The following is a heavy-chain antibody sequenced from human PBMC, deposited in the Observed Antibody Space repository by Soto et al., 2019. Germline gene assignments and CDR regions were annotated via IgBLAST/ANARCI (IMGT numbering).Heavy chain of an antibody. J-gene: IGHJ6*02. CDR3: ARGLGGRMDD. CDR2: IIPILGET. D-gene: IGHD3-16*01. Sequence: QVQLVQSGAEVKKPGSSVRVSCKASGTIFSSYTISWVRQVPGQGLEWMGRIIPILGETNSAQKFQGRVTLTADKSTNTAYMELTSLRLEDTALYYCARGLGGRMDDWGQGTTVTVSS. CDR1: GTIFSSYT. V-gene: IGHV1-69*08.